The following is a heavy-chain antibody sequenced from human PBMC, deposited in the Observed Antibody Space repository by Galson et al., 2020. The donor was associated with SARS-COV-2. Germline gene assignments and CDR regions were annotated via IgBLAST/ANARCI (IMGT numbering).Heavy chain of an antibody. Sequence: SETLSLTCAVSGGSISSGGYSWSWIRQPPGKGLEWIGYIYHSGSTYYNPSLKSRVTISVDRSKNQFSLKLSSVTAADTAVYYCARGVSSVIFCSGGSCYYNWFDPWGQGTLVTVSS. CDR3: ARGVSSVIFCSGGSCYYNWFDP. V-gene: IGHV4-30-2*01. CDR1: GGSISSGGYS. D-gene: IGHD2-15*01. J-gene: IGHJ5*02. CDR2: IYHSGST.